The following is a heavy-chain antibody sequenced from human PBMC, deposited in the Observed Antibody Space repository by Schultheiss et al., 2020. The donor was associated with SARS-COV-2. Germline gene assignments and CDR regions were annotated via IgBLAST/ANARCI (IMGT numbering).Heavy chain of an antibody. Sequence: ASVKVSCKASGYTFSDYYIHWVRQAPGQGLEWMGRINPNSGGTNYAQKFQGRVTMTRDTSISTAYMELSRLRSDDTAVYYCARDETGIYYYYYGMDVWGQGTTVTVSS. D-gene: IGHD1-1*01. CDR1: GYTFSDYY. CDR2: INPNSGGT. V-gene: IGHV1-2*06. CDR3: ARDETGIYYYYYGMDV. J-gene: IGHJ6*02.